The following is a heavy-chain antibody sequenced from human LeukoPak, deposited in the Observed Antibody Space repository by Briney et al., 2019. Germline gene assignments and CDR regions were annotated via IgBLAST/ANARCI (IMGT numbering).Heavy chain of an antibody. CDR1: GGSISSSSYY. CDR2: IYYSGST. D-gene: IGHD3-9*01. Sequence: PSETLSLTCTVSGGSISSSSYYWGWIRQPPGKGLEWIGSIYYSGSTYYNPSLKSRVTISVDTSKNQFSLKLSSVTAADTAVYYCARGGRYLNEWFDPWGQGTLVTVSS. J-gene: IGHJ5*02. CDR3: ARGGRYLNEWFDP. V-gene: IGHV4-39*07.